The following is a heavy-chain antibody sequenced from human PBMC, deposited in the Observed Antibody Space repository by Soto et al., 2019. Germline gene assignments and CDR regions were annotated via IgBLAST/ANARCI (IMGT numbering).Heavy chain of an antibody. Sequence: SGGSLRLSCAVSGFTVSSNYMSWVRQAPGKGLEWVSILYRGGSTFYADSVKGRFTISRDNSLNTLYLQMNSLRAEDTAVYYCAKDPYFDWYYPGWGQGTLVTVSS. J-gene: IGHJ4*02. CDR1: GFTVSSNY. CDR2: LYRGGST. CDR3: AKDPYFDWYYPG. V-gene: IGHV3-53*01. D-gene: IGHD3-9*01.